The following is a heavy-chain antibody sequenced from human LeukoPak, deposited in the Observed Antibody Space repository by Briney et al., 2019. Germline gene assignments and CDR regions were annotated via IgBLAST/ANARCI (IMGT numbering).Heavy chain of an antibody. J-gene: IGHJ6*04. CDR1: GFSVSSNY. CDR2: IHSGGRA. V-gene: IGHV3-66*02. Sequence: GGSLRLSCAASGFSVSSNYMTWVRQAPGKGLEWVSVIHSGGRAYYADSVKGRFTTSRDNSKNTLDLQMSSLSVEDTAVYYCVGVETITMVRGASGDVWGKGTTVTVSS. CDR3: VGVETITMVRGASGDV. D-gene: IGHD3-10*01.